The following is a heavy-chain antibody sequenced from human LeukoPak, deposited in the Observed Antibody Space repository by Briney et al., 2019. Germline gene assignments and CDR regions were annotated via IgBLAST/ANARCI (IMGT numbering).Heavy chain of an antibody. J-gene: IGHJ4*02. D-gene: IGHD1-26*01. Sequence: GGSLRLSCAASGFTFTTYKMNWVRRAPGKGLEWFSYIDSRGTTMYYADSVKGRFPISRDNAKNSLYLQMNSLRAEDTAVYYCARRTGSDYWGQGTLVTVSS. CDR1: GFTFTTYK. V-gene: IGHV3-48*03. CDR3: ARRTGSDY. CDR2: IDSRGTTM.